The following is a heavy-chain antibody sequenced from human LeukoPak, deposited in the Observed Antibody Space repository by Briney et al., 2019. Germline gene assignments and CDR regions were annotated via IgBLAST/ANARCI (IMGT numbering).Heavy chain of an antibody. Sequence: PGGSLRLSCAASGFTFSSYGMHWVRQAPGKGLEWVAFIWYDGSNKYYADSVKGRFTISRDNSKNTLYLQMNSLRAEDTAVYYCAKDLKGYCSSTSCYTGIDYWGQGTLVTVSS. CDR2: IWYDGSNK. D-gene: IGHD2-2*02. J-gene: IGHJ4*02. CDR3: AKDLKGYCSSTSCYTGIDY. CDR1: GFTFSSYG. V-gene: IGHV3-30*02.